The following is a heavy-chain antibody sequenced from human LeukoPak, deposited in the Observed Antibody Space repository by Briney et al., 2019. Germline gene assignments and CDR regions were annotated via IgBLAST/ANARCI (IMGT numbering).Heavy chain of an antibody. Sequence: GGSLRLSCVASGFTFSSYWMHWVRQAPGKGLEWVSVIYSGGSTYSADSVKDRFTISRDNSKNTLFLQMNSLRAEDTAVYYCATGAQLDLTFLMYWGQGTLVTVSS. J-gene: IGHJ4*02. CDR3: ATGAQLDLTFLMY. V-gene: IGHV3-66*01. CDR1: GFTFSSYW. CDR2: IYSGGST. D-gene: IGHD6-13*01.